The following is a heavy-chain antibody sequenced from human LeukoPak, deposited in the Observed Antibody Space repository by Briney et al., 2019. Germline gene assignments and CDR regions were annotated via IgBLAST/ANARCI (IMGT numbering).Heavy chain of an antibody. V-gene: IGHV4-38-2*01. J-gene: IGHJ4*02. Sequence: SETLSPTCAVSGYSISSGRYWGWIRQPPGKGLEWIGSIYHSGSTYYNPSLKSRVTISVDTSKNQFSLNLRSVTAADTAVYYCARSLSTAGIDYWGQGTLVTVSS. CDR1: GYSISSGRY. CDR3: ARSLSTAGIDY. D-gene: IGHD2-2*01. CDR2: IYHSGST.